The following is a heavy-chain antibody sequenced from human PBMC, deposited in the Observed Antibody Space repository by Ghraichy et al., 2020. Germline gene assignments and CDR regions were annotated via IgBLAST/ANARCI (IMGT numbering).Heavy chain of an antibody. V-gene: IGHV3-23*01. CDR1: GFTFSSYA. D-gene: IGHD3-3*01. CDR3: AKSRGDFGVVPGSDYGMDV. Sequence: GGSLRLSCAAPGFTFSSYAMSWVRQAPGKGLEWVSALSGSGGATYYADSVKGRFTISRDNSKNTLYLQMNSLRAEDTAVYYCAKSRGDFGVVPGSDYGMDVWGQGTTVTVSS. J-gene: IGHJ6*02. CDR2: LSGSGGAT.